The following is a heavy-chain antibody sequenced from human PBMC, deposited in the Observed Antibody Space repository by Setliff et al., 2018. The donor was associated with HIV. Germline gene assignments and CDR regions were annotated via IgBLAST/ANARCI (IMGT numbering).Heavy chain of an antibody. CDR1: GYTFSDYY. V-gene: IGHV1-2*02. J-gene: IGHJ6*02. CDR2: INPYIGGT. D-gene: IGHD3-10*01. CDR3: ARSAISMIRGQGYYYGMDV. Sequence: ASVKVSCKASGYTFSDYYVHWVRQAPGQGLEWVGWINPYIGGTNYAQKFQGRVTMTRDTSITTVYMELSKLRSDDTAVYYCARSAISMIRGQGYYYGMDVWGQGTTVTVSS.